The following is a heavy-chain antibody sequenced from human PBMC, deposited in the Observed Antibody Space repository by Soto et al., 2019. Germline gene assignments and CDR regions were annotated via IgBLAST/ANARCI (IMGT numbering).Heavy chain of an antibody. CDR1: GGTFSSYA. Sequence: ASVKVSCKASGGTFSSYAISWVRQAPGQGLEWMGGIIPIFVTANYAQKFQGRVTITADESTSTAYMELSSLRSEDTAVYYCARGADIVVVPAAIRPTTLLGARYYYGMDVWGQGTTVTVSS. D-gene: IGHD2-2*01. V-gene: IGHV1-69*13. CDR3: ARGADIVVVPAAIRPTTLLGARYYYGMDV. CDR2: IIPIFVTA. J-gene: IGHJ6*02.